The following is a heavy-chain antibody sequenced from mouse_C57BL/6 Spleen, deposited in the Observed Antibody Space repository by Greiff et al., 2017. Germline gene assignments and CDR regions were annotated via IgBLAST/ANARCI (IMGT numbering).Heavy chain of an antibody. CDR1: GYTFTDYY. CDR3: ARSGDYDGDFDY. Sequence: EVQRVESGPVLVKPGASVKMSCKASGYTFTDYYMNWVKQSHGKSLEWIGVINPYNGGTGYNQKFKGKATLTVDKSSSTAYMELNSLTSEDSAVDYCARSGDYDGDFDYWGQGTTLTVSS. V-gene: IGHV1-19*01. D-gene: IGHD2-4*01. J-gene: IGHJ2*01. CDR2: INPYNGGT.